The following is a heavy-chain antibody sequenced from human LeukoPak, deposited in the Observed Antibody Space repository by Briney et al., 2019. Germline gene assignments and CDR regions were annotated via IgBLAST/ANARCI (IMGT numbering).Heavy chain of an antibody. V-gene: IGHV1-69*05. Sequence: GASVKVSCKASGGTFSSYAISWVRQAPGQGLEWMGRIIPIFGTANYAQKFRGRVTITTDESTSTAYMELSSLRSEDTAVYYCARQDYDYVWGSYRPFDYWGQGTLVTVSS. J-gene: IGHJ4*02. CDR3: ARQDYDYVWGSYRPFDY. CDR2: IIPIFGTA. CDR1: GGTFSSYA. D-gene: IGHD3-16*02.